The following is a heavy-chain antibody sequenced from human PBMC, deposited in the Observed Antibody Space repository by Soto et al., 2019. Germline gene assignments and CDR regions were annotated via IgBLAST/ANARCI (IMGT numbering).Heavy chain of an antibody. CDR3: ARDRVLRYFDPPQGLGMDV. CDR2: IIPIFGTP. CDR1: GVTFSRQD. D-gene: IGHD3-9*01. Sequence: SVKVSCKASGVTFSRQDMRWVRQAPGQGLEWMGGIIPIFGTPQYAEKFQDRVTITADESTSTAYMELSSLTSEDTAVYYCARDRVLRYFDPPQGLGMDVWGQGTTVTVSS. J-gene: IGHJ6*02. V-gene: IGHV1-69*13.